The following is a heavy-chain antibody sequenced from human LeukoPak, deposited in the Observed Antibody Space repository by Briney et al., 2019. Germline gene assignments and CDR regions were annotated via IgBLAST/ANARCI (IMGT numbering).Heavy chain of an antibody. CDR1: GGSISSYY. D-gene: IGHD5-12*01. Sequence: SETLSLTCTVSGGSISSYYWSWIRQPPGKGLEWIASIRHDGHTYYNASLKSQVTISVDMSRNQFYLRLNSLTAADTAAYYCARQVATKGEWAFDVWGQGTMVTVSS. V-gene: IGHV4-59*08. CDR3: ARQVATKGEWAFDV. J-gene: IGHJ3*01. CDR2: IRHDGHT.